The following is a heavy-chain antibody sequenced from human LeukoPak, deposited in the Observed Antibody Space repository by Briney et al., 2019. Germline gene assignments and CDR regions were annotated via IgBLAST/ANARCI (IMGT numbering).Heavy chain of an antibody. V-gene: IGHV4-34*01. CDR3: ARYLLRYFDWFFDY. J-gene: IGHJ4*02. CDR2: INHSGST. Sequence: SETLSLTCAVYGGSFSGYYWRWIRQPPGKGREWVGEINHSGSTNYNPSLKSRVTISVDTSKNQFSLKLSSVTAADTAVYYCARYLLRYFDWFFDYWGQGTLVTVSS. D-gene: IGHD3-9*01. CDR1: GGSFSGYY.